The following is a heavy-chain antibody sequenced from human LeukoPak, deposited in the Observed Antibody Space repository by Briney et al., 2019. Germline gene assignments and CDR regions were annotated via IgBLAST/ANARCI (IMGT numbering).Heavy chain of an antibody. V-gene: IGHV1-18*01. Sequence: ASVKVSCKASGGTFSSYAISWVRQAPGQGLEWMGWISTGNGNTNYAQNFQGRVTMTTDTSTSTAYMELRSLGSDDTAVYYCARAPYCSRTSCDYYYYSMGDWGQGTTVTVSS. CDR1: GGTFSSYA. J-gene: IGHJ6*02. CDR3: ARAPYCSRTSCDYYYYSMGD. CDR2: ISTGNGNT. D-gene: IGHD2-2*01.